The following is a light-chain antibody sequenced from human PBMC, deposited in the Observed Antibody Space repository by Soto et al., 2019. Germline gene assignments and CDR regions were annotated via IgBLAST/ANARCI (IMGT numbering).Light chain of an antibody. J-gene: IGLJ1*01. CDR2: EGI. V-gene: IGLV2-23*01. CDR3: CSYVGATTYV. Sequence: QSVLPQLAFASGSPGRSITISCTGTSSTVGGFNVVSWYQQHPGKAPKVIIYEGIKRPSGVSNRFSGSNSGSTASLTISGLQAEDEADYYCCSYVGATTYVFGTGTKVTVL. CDR1: SSTVGGFNV.